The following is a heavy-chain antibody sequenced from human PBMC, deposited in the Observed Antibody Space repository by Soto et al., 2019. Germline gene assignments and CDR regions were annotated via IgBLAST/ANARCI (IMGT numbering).Heavy chain of an antibody. J-gene: IGHJ4*02. V-gene: IGHV4-34*01. D-gene: IGHD3-9*01. CDR2: INHSGST. CDR1: GGSFNTYY. Sequence: PSETLSLTCAVYGGSFNTYYWRWTWIRQPPGNGLEWIGEINHSGSTNYNPSLKSRVTISVDTSKNHFALHLSSVTAADTAVYYCARTREKSGLFSDRTYYFYYLGQGTLVTVSS. CDR3: ARTREKSGLFSDRTYYFYY.